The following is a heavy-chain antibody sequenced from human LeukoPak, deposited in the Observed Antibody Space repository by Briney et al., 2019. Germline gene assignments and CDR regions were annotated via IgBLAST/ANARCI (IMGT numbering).Heavy chain of an antibody. CDR3: VKDSVRIAVAGLFDY. Sequence: GGSLRLSCSASGFTFSSYAMHWVRQAPGKGLAYVSAISSNGGSTYYADSVKGRFTISRDNSKNTLYLQMSSLRAEDTAVYYCVKDSVRIAVAGLFDYWGQGTLVTVSS. D-gene: IGHD6-19*01. J-gene: IGHJ4*02. V-gene: IGHV3-64D*06. CDR2: ISSNGGST. CDR1: GFTFSSYA.